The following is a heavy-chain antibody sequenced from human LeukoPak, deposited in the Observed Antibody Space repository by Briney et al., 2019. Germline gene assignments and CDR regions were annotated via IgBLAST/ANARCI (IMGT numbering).Heavy chain of an antibody. V-gene: IGHV3-7*05. Sequence: GGSLRLSCAASGFTFSRFWMSWARQAPGKGLEWVANIKHDGSQKYYVDSARGRFTISRDNAKNSVYLQMNSLTAEDTAVYYCARDGMGGIKAFDMWGQGTMVTVSS. CDR2: IKHDGSQK. D-gene: IGHD3-10*01. CDR1: GFTFSRFW. J-gene: IGHJ3*02. CDR3: ARDGMGGIKAFDM.